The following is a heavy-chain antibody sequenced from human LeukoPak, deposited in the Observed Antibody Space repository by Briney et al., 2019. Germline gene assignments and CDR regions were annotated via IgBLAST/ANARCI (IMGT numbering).Heavy chain of an antibody. Sequence: SETLSLTCTASGGSISSSSYYWGWIRQPPGKGLEWIGSIYYSGSTYYNPSLKSRVTISVDTSKNQFSLKLSSVTAADTAVYYCASLPRDYYDSSGYRNYWGQGTLVTVSS. D-gene: IGHD3-22*01. CDR2: IYYSGST. J-gene: IGHJ4*02. CDR1: GGSISSSSYY. CDR3: ASLPRDYYDSSGYRNY. V-gene: IGHV4-39*01.